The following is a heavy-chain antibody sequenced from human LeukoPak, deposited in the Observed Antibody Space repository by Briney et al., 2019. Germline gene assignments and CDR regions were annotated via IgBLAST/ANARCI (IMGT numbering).Heavy chain of an antibody. CDR1: GFIFRSYA. V-gene: IGHV3-23*01. D-gene: IGHD1-1*01. CDR2: ISGSGDST. CDR3: ATHLAIISTVIGYDAFDI. J-gene: IGHJ3*02. Sequence: GGSLSLSCAASGFIFRSYAMSWVRQAPGKGLEWVSDISGSGDSTHYADSVKGRFTISRDNSKNTLYLQMNSLRDEDTAVYYCATHLAIISTVIGYDAFDIWGQGTMVTVSS.